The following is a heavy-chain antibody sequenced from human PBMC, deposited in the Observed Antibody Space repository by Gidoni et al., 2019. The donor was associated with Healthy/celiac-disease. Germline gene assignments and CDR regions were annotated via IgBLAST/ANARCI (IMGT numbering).Heavy chain of an antibody. CDR3: ARHSGYAGYQLLYHKENYYYYGMDV. V-gene: IGHV1-69*01. J-gene: IGHJ6*02. Sequence: QVQLVQSGAEVQKPGSSVKVSCQASRGTFSIYAICWVRQAPGQGLEWRGWFIPIFGTANYAQKFQGRVTITADESTSTAYMELSSLRSEDTAVYYCARHSGYAGYQLLYHKENYYYYGMDVWGQGTTVTVSS. D-gene: IGHD2-2*02. CDR2: FIPIFGTA. CDR1: RGTFSIYA.